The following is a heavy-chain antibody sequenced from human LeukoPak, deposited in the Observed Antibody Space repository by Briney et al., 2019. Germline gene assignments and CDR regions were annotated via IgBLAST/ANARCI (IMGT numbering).Heavy chain of an antibody. D-gene: IGHD2-21*02. CDR1: GFTFSRYP. Sequence: GRSLRLSCAASGFTFSRYPMHWVRQAPGKGLEWVAVLSFDGTDKHYADSVKGRFTISRDNAKNSLYLQMNSLRDEDTAVYYCARAKNPYCGGDCRWFDPWGQGTLVTVSS. J-gene: IGHJ5*02. CDR3: ARAKNPYCGGDCRWFDP. CDR2: LSFDGTDK. V-gene: IGHV3-30-3*01.